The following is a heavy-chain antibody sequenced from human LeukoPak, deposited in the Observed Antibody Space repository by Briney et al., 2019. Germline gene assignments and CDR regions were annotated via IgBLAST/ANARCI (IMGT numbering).Heavy chain of an antibody. V-gene: IGHV4-59*01. J-gene: IGHJ3*02. CDR3: ARKSVAVRDAFDT. Sequence: SETLSLTCTVSNGSISRYYWSWIRQPPGRGLDWIGYIYYTGSTYYNPSLKSRVTISVDTSKNQFSLKLNSVTAADTAVYYCARKSVAVRDAFDTWGQGTMVTVSS. CDR1: NGSISRYY. CDR2: IYYTGST. D-gene: IGHD6-19*01.